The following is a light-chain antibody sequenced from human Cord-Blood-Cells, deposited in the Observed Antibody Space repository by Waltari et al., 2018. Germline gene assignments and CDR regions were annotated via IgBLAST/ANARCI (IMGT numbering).Light chain of an antibody. CDR1: QSISRW. CDR3: QQYNSYSKT. Sequence: IQMTQSPSTLSASVGDRVTITCRASQSISRWVAWYQQKPGKAAKLLIYNASSLESVVPSRFSGSGSGTEFTLTSSSLQPDDFATYYCQQYNSYSKTFGQGTKLEIK. CDR2: NAS. J-gene: IGKJ2*01. V-gene: IGKV1-5*03.